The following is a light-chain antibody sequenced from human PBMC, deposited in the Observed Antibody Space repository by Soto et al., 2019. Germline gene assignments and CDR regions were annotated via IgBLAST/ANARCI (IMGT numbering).Light chain of an antibody. J-gene: IGKJ1*01. CDR3: MQALEIPET. V-gene: IGKV2-28*01. CDR2: LGS. Sequence: DIVMTQSPISLSLTLGGPASISCRSGQSLLYSNGYNYLDWYLQKPGQSPQLLIYLGSNRASGVPDRFSGSGSGTDFTLKISRVEAEDVGIYYCMQALEIPETFGQGTKVDI. CDR1: QSLLYSNGYNY.